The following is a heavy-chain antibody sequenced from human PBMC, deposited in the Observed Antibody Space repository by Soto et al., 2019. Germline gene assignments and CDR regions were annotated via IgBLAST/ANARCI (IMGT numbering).Heavy chain of an antibody. Sequence: LRLSCAGSGFTFGTYSMNWVRQAAGTGLEWIAYISYDSDTIQYADYVKGRFAISRDNAKNSLYLQMNSLRDEKTAVYYCARLYYDYVWGQGTTVTVSS. CDR1: GFTFGTYS. D-gene: IGHD3-3*01. CDR3: ARLYYDYV. CDR2: ISYDSDTI. J-gene: IGHJ6*02. V-gene: IGHV3-48*02.